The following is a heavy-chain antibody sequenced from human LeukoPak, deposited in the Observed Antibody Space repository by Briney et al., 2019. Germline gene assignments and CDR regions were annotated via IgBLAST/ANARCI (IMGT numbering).Heavy chain of an antibody. CDR2: IYYSGST. CDR3: ARGGWYPDSFQH. J-gene: IGHJ1*01. Sequence: TSETLSLTCTVSGGSISSYYWNWIRQPPGKGLEWIGYIYYSGSTNYNPSLKSRVTISVDTSKNQFSLKLSSVTAADTAVYYCARGGWYPDSFQHWGQGDLVTVSS. V-gene: IGHV4-59*01. D-gene: IGHD6-19*01. CDR1: GGSISSYY.